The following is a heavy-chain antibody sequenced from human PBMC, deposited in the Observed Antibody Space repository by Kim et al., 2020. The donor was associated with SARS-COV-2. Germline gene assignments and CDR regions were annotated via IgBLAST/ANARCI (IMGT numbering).Heavy chain of an antibody. V-gene: IGHV4-59*01. Sequence: SETLSLTCTVSGGSISSYYWSWIRQPPGKGLEWIGYIYYSGSTIYNPSLKSRVTISVDTSKNQFSLKLSSVTAADTAVYYCARDSYDILTGIYYFDYWGQGTLVTVSS. CDR1: GGSISSYY. D-gene: IGHD3-9*01. CDR3: ARDSYDILTGIYYFDY. CDR2: IYYSGST. J-gene: IGHJ4*02.